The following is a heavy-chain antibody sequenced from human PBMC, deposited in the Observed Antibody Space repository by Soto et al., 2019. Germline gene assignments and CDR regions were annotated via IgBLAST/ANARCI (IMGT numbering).Heavy chain of an antibody. J-gene: IGHJ6*03. V-gene: IGHV3-23*01. D-gene: IGHD2-15*01. CDR3: AKMWSYCSGGSCYLGYYYYYMDV. CDR1: GFTFSSYA. Sequence: GGSLRLSCAASGFTFSSYAMSWVRQAPGKGLEWVSAISGSGGSTYYADSVKGRFTISRDNSKNTLYLQMNSLRAEDTAVYYCAKMWSYCSGGSCYLGYYYYYMDVWGKGTTVTVSS. CDR2: ISGSGGST.